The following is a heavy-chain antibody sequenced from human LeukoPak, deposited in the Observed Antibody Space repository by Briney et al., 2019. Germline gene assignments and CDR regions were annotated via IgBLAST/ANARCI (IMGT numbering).Heavy chain of an antibody. J-gene: IGHJ4*02. CDR2: ISSSSSYI. Sequence: GGSLRLSCAASGFTFSSYSMNWVRQAPGKGLEWVSSISSSSSYIYYVDSVKGRFTISRDNAKNSLYLQMNSLRAEDTAVYYCAREWGDYYDSSGYPLPDYWGQGTLVTVSS. CDR1: GFTFSSYS. CDR3: AREWGDYYDSSGYPLPDY. V-gene: IGHV3-21*01. D-gene: IGHD3-22*01.